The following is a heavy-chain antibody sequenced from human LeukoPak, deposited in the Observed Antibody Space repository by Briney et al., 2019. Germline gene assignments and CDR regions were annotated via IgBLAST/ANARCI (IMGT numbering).Heavy chain of an antibody. J-gene: IGHJ4*02. Sequence: GGSLRLSCAASGFTFSSYSMNWVRQAPGKGLEWVSSISSSSSYIYYADSVKGRFTISRDNAKNSLYLQMNSLRAEDTALYYCAKDAEWELLRVRFDYWGQGTLVTVSS. CDR1: GFTFSSYS. CDR3: AKDAEWELLRVRFDY. D-gene: IGHD1-26*01. V-gene: IGHV3-21*04. CDR2: ISSSSSYI.